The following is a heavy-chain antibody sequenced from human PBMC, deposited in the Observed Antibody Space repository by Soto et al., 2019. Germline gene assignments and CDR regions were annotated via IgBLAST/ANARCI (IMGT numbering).Heavy chain of an antibody. J-gene: IGHJ4*02. CDR1: GFTFSSYG. Sequence: GGSLRLSCAASGFTFSSYGMHWVRQAPGKGLEWVAVISYDGSNKYYADSVKGRFTISRDNSKDTLYLQMNSLRAEDTAVYYCAKPKAPFMRYSGSYYDYWGQGTLVTVSS. CDR3: AKPKAPFMRYSGSYYDY. V-gene: IGHV3-30*18. CDR2: ISYDGSNK. D-gene: IGHD1-26*01.